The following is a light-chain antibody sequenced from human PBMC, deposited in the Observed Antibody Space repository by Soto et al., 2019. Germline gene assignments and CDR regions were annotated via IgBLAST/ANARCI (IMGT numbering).Light chain of an antibody. CDR3: LQDYNSPYT. CDR2: GAS. Sequence: AIQMTQSPSSLSASVGDRGTITCRASQGIRNDLGWYQQKPGKAPKLLIYGASSLQSGVPSRFSGSGSGTDFTLTISSLQPEDFATYYCLQDYNSPYTFGQGTKLEIK. CDR1: QGIRND. J-gene: IGKJ2*01. V-gene: IGKV1-6*01.